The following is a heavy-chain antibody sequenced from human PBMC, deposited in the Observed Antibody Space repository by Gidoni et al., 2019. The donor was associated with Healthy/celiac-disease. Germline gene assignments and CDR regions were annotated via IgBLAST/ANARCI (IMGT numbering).Heavy chain of an antibody. CDR1: GFTFSSYA. Sequence: QVQLVESGGGVVQPGRSLRLSCAASGFTFSSYAMHWVRQAPGKGLAWVAVISYDGSNKYYAASVKGRFTISRDNSKNTLYLQMNSLRAEDTAVYYCAREHALELPTDYWGQGTLVTVSS. CDR2: ISYDGSNK. J-gene: IGHJ4*02. D-gene: IGHD1-7*01. CDR3: AREHALELPTDY. V-gene: IGHV3-30*01.